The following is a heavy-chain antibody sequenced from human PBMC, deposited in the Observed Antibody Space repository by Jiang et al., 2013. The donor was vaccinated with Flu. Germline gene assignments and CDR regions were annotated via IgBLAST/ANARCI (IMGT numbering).Heavy chain of an antibody. D-gene: IGHD5-18*01. CDR1: GGSISSSSYY. V-gene: IGHV4-39*01. J-gene: IGHJ4*02. CDR2: IYYSGST. CDR3: ARHRAYSYGPLYYFDY. Sequence: LLKPSETLSLTCTVSGGSISSSSYYWGWIRQPPGKGLEWIGSIYYSGSTYYNPSLKSRVTISVDTSKNQFSLKLSSVTAADTAVYYCARHRAYSYGPLYYFDYWGQGTLVTVSS.